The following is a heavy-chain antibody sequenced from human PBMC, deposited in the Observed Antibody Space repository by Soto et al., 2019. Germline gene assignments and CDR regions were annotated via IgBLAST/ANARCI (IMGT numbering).Heavy chain of an antibody. V-gene: IGHV1-18*04. CDR3: ARDLRRVHSSSFTPGY. J-gene: IGHJ4*02. Sequence: GASVKVSCKASGYTFTSYGISWVRQAPGQGLEWMGWISAYNGNTNYAQKLQGRVTMTTDTSTSTAYMELRSLRSDDTAVYYCARDLRRVHSSSFTPGYWGQGTLVTVPS. D-gene: IGHD6-13*01. CDR2: ISAYNGNT. CDR1: GYTFTSYG.